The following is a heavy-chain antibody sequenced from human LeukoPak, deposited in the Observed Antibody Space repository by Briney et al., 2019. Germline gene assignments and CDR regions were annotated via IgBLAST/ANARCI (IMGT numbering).Heavy chain of an antibody. V-gene: IGHV4-39*01. Sequence: SETLSLTCTVSGGSIISSSYYWGWIRQPPGKGLEWIGSIYYSGSTYYNPSLKSRVTISVDTSKNQFSLKLSSVTAADTAVYYCARGPSEDGYNRDDAFDIWGQGTMVTVSS. CDR2: IYYSGST. CDR3: ARGPSEDGYNRDDAFDI. CDR1: GGSIISSSYY. J-gene: IGHJ3*02. D-gene: IGHD5-24*01.